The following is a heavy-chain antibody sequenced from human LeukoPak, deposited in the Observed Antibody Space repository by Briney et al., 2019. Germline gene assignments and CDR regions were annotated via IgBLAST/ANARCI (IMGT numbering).Heavy chain of an antibody. V-gene: IGHV4-34*01. CDR2: INHSGST. Sequence: SETLSLTGAVYGGSFSGYYWSWIRQPPGKGREGFGEINHSGSTNYNTSLKSRVTISVATSKNQFSLKLSSVTAADTAVYYCARGLSRLGYSSGYYPWGQGTLVTVSS. D-gene: IGHD3-22*01. CDR3: ARGLSRLGYSSGYYP. J-gene: IGHJ5*02. CDR1: GGSFSGYY.